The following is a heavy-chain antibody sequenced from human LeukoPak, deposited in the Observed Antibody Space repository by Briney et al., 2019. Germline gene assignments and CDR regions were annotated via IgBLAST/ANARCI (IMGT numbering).Heavy chain of an antibody. Sequence: PSETLSLTCTVSGGSISSGDYYWSWIRQPPGKGLEWIGYIYYSGSTYYNPSLKSRVTISVDTSKNQFSLKLSSVTAADTAVYYCARGELVLRFLEWFTPFDPWGQGTLVTVSS. D-gene: IGHD3-3*01. CDR1: GGSISSGDYY. V-gene: IGHV4-30-4*08. CDR2: IYYSGST. CDR3: ARGELVLRFLEWFTPFDP. J-gene: IGHJ5*02.